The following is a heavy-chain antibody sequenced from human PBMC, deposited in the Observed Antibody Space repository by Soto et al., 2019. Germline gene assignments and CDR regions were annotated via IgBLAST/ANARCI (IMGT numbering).Heavy chain of an antibody. CDR3: ARGQVATTNYYMDV. J-gene: IGHJ6*03. CDR1: GYTFTGYY. D-gene: IGHD5-12*01. V-gene: IGHV1-2*04. Sequence: ASVKVSCKASGYTFTGYYMHWVRQAPGQGLEWMGWINPNSGGTNYAQKFQGWVTMTRDTSINTAYMELSRLRSDDTAVYYCARGQVATTNYYMDVWGKGTTVTVSS. CDR2: INPNSGGT.